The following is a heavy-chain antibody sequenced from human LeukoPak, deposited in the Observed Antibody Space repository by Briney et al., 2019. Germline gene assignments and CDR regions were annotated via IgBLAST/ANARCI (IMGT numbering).Heavy chain of an antibody. J-gene: IGHJ4*02. D-gene: IGHD3-22*01. V-gene: IGHV4-4*07. CDR1: GGSISSYY. CDR2: IYTSGST. Sequence: TSETLSLTCTVSGGSISSYYWSWTRQPAGKGLEWIGRIYTSGSTNYNPSLKSRVTMSVDTSKNQFSLKLSSVTAADTAVYYCAGHDSSGYYTGLFDYWGQGTLVTVSS. CDR3: AGHDSSGYYTGLFDY.